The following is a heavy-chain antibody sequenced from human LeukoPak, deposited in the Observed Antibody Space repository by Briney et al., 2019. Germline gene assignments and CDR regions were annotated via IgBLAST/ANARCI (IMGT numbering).Heavy chain of an antibody. CDR2: INSDGSST. J-gene: IGHJ4*02. Sequence: GGSLRLSCAASGFTFSSYWMHWVRQAPGKGLVWVSRINSDGSSTSYADSVKGRFTISRDNAKNTLYLQMNSLRAEDTAVYYCARGKYYGFWSGYLYCFDYWGQGTLVTVSS. D-gene: IGHD3-3*01. V-gene: IGHV3-74*01. CDR3: ARGKYYGFWSGYLYCFDY. CDR1: GFTFSSYW.